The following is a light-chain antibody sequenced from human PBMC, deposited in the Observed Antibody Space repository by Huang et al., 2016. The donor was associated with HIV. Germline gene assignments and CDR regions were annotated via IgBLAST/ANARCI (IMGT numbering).Light chain of an antibody. CDR2: EVS. CDR1: QSLLHSDEKTY. Sequence: DIVMTQTPLSLSVTPGQLASISCKSSQSLLHSDEKTYLYWYLQKPGQSPQHLIYEVSSQFSGVSNRCSVSGSGTDCTMKISRVEAEDVGIYYCMQGIHPPTFGQGTKVEVK. CDR3: MQGIHPPT. J-gene: IGKJ1*01. V-gene: IGKV2-29*02.